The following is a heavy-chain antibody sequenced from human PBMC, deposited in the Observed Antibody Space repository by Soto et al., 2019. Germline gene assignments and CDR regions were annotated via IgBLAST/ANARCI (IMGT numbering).Heavy chain of an antibody. CDR3: ARRSVVVTALDY. CDR2: INAGNGNT. D-gene: IGHD2-21*02. Sequence: QVQLVQSGAEEKKPGASVKVSCKASGYTFTSYAMHWVRQAPGQRLEWMGWINAGNGNTKYSQKFHGRVTINRDTSASTAYIELSSLISEGTSVYCCARRSVVVTALDYWSQGTLGTVAS. V-gene: IGHV1-3*05. J-gene: IGHJ4*02. CDR1: GYTFTSYA.